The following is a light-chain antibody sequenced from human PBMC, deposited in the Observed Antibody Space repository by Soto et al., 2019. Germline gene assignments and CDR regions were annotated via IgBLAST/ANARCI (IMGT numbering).Light chain of an antibody. J-gene: IGKJ1*01. Sequence: DIQMTQSPSSLSASVGDRVSVTCRASQSISTFLNWYQQRPGEAPKLLIYAASSLKSGVPSRFSGSGSGADFTLTIGSLQPEDFATYYCQQSYTTPRTFGQGTKV. CDR1: QSISTF. CDR3: QQSYTTPRT. V-gene: IGKV1-39*01. CDR2: AAS.